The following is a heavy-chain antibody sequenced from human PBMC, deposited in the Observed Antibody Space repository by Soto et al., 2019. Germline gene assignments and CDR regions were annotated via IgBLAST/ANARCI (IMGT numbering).Heavy chain of an antibody. J-gene: IGHJ6*02. CDR1: GFTFSSYE. V-gene: IGHV3-48*03. Sequence: VGSVRLSCAASGFTFSSYEMNWVRQAPGKGLEWVSYISSSGSTIYYADSVKGRFTISRDNAKNSLYLQMNSLRAEDTAVYYCARDIVLMVSHYGMDVWGQGTTVTVSS. CDR3: ARDIVLMVSHYGMDV. D-gene: IGHD2-8*01. CDR2: ISSSGSTI.